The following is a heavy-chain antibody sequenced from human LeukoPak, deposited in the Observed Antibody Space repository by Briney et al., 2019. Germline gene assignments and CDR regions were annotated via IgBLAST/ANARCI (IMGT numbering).Heavy chain of an antibody. Sequence: PGGSLRLSCAASGFTFSDAWMTWVRQAPGKGLEWVGRIKSKTDGETTNYAAPVKGRFTISRDDSKNTLYLQMNSLKTEDTAMYYCTTARATTEVDYWGQGTLVTVSS. J-gene: IGHJ4*02. V-gene: IGHV3-15*01. CDR2: IKSKTDGETT. D-gene: IGHD5-24*01. CDR1: GFTFSDAW. CDR3: TTARATTEVDY.